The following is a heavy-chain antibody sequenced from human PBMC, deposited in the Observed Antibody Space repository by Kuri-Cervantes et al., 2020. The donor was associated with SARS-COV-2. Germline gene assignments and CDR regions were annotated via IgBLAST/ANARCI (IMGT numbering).Heavy chain of an antibody. Sequence: GESLKISCAASGFTFSSYWMSWVRQAPGKGLEWVANIKQDGSEKYYVDSVKGRFTISRDNAKNTLYLQMNSLRAEDTAVYYCAKGGYHYYYYMDVWGKGTTVTVSS. V-gene: IGHV3-7*03. CDR2: IKQDGSEK. J-gene: IGHJ6*03. CDR1: GFTFSSYW. CDR3: AKGGYHYYYYMDV. D-gene: IGHD2-15*01.